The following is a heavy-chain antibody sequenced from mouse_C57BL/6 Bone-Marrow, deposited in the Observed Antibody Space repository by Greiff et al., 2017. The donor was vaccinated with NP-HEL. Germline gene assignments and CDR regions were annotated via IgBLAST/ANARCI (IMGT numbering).Heavy chain of an antibody. V-gene: IGHV1-9*01. CDR2: ILPGSGST. CDR3: TILRWFYYVYVNFDY. D-gene: IGHD2-2*01. J-gene: IGHJ2*01. Sequence: VQLQESGAELMKPGASVKLSCKATGYTFTGYWIEWVKQRPGHGLEWIGEILPGSGSTNYNEKFKGKATFTADTSSNTAYMQLSSLTTEDTDIYYCTILRWFYYVYVNFDYWGQGTTLTVSS. CDR1: GYTFTGYW.